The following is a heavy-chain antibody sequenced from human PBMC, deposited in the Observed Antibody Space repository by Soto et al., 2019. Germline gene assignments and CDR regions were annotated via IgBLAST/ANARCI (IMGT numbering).Heavy chain of an antibody. CDR2: IDPSDSYT. Sequence: VESLKISCKGSGYNFISYWISWVRQMPGKGLEWMGRIDPSDSYTNYSPSFQGHVTISADKSISTAYLQWSSLKASDTAMYYCARPYSSGEDTDVWGQGTTVTVSS. J-gene: IGHJ6*02. CDR1: GYNFISYW. V-gene: IGHV5-10-1*01. CDR3: ARPYSSGEDTDV. D-gene: IGHD3-22*01.